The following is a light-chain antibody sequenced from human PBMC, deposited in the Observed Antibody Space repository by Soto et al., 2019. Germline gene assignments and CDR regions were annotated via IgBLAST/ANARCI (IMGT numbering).Light chain of an antibody. CDR3: QHYNSYSEA. Sequence: DIQMTQSPSSLSASLGDRVTITCLASQSISSYLNWYQQKPGKAPKLLIYAASSLQSGVPSRFSGSGSGTEFTLTISSLQPDDFATYYCQHYNSYSEAFGQGTKVDIK. V-gene: IGKV1-39*01. CDR1: QSISSY. CDR2: AAS. J-gene: IGKJ1*01.